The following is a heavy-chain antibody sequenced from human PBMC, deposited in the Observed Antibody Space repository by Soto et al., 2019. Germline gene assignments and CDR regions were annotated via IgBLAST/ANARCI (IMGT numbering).Heavy chain of an antibody. CDR1: GYTFTSYG. D-gene: IGHD2-15*01. Sequence: GASAKVSCKASGYTFTSYGISWVRQAPGQGLEWMGWLSAYNGNTNYEQKLQGRVTMTTDTSTSTAYIELRSLRSDDTAVYYCSRVRDIVVVVAAKPKYYFDYWGQGTLVTVSS. CDR2: LSAYNGNT. V-gene: IGHV1-18*01. CDR3: SRVRDIVVVVAAKPKYYFDY. J-gene: IGHJ4*02.